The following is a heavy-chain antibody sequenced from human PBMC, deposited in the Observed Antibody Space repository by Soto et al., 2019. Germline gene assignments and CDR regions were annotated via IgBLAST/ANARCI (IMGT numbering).Heavy chain of an antibody. CDR2: ISYDGSNK. D-gene: IGHD3-22*01. CDR3: AKDLGRVVVITYGFDP. V-gene: IGHV3-30*18. CDR1: GFTFSSYG. J-gene: IGHJ5*02. Sequence: PGGSLSLSCAASGFTFSSYGMHWVRQAPGKGLEWVAVISYDGSNKYYADSVKGRFTISRDNSKNTLYLQMNSLRAEDTAVYYCAKDLGRVVVITYGFDPWGQGTLVTVSS.